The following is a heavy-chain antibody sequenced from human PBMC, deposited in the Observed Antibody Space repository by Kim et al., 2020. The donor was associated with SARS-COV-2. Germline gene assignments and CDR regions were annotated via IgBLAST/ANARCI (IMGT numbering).Heavy chain of an antibody. CDR3: ARVEGFGELIGAFDI. Sequence: QKFQGRVTITADESTSTAYMELSSLRSEDTAVYYCARVEGFGELIGAFDIWGQGTMVTVSS. D-gene: IGHD3-10*01. J-gene: IGHJ3*02. V-gene: IGHV1-69*01.